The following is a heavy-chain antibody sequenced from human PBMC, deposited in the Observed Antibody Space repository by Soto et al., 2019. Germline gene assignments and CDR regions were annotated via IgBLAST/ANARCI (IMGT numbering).Heavy chain of an antibody. J-gene: IGHJ5*02. D-gene: IGHD6-19*01. CDR2: ISGSGDSP. CDR3: AKDRPYWAAVERNWFDP. CDR1: GFTFSNYA. Sequence: GGSLRLSCAASGFTFSNYAISWVRQAPGKGLEWVSIISGSGDSPYYADSVKGRFTISRDNSRNTLYLQMNSLRAEDTAVYYCAKDRPYWAAVERNWFDPWGQGTLVTVSS. V-gene: IGHV3-23*01.